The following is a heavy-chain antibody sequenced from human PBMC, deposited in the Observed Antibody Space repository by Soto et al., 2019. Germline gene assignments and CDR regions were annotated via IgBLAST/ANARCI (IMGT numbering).Heavy chain of an antibody. D-gene: IGHD3-22*01. CDR1: GGTFSSYA. V-gene: IGHV1-69*13. Sequence: SVKVSCKASGGTFSSYAISWVRQAPGQGLEWMGGIIPIFGTANYAQKFQGRVTITADESTSTAYMELSSLRSEDTAVYYCARDPRGDYYDSSGFDAFDIWGHGTMVTVSS. J-gene: IGHJ3*02. CDR2: IIPIFGTA. CDR3: ARDPRGDYYDSSGFDAFDI.